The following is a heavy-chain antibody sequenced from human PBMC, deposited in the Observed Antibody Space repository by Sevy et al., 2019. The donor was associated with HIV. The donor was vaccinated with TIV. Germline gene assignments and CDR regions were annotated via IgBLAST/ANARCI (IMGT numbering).Heavy chain of an antibody. CDR2: IKQDGSGK. D-gene: IGHD3-22*01. CDR1: GFTFSSYW. CDR3: ARVARTYYDSTLPDY. Sequence: GGSLRLSCAASGFTFSSYWMSWVRQAPGKGLEWVANIKQDGSGKYYVHSVKGRFTISRDNAKNSLYLQMNSLRAEDTAVYYCARVARTYYDSTLPDYWGQGTLVTVSS. J-gene: IGHJ4*02. V-gene: IGHV3-7*01.